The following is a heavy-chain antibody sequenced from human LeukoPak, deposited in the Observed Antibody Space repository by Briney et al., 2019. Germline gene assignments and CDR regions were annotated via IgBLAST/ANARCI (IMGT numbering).Heavy chain of an antibody. CDR2: ISGIGGRT. Sequence: PGGSLRPSCAASGFTFSSYAMSWVRQAPGKGLEWVSGISGIGGRTYYADSVKGRFSISRDNSKNTVYLQMNSLRAEDTAVYYCAKGPRDGSITIWFDSWGQGTLVTVSS. D-gene: IGHD2-15*01. CDR1: GFTFSSYA. CDR3: AKGPRDGSITIWFDS. V-gene: IGHV3-23*01. J-gene: IGHJ5*01.